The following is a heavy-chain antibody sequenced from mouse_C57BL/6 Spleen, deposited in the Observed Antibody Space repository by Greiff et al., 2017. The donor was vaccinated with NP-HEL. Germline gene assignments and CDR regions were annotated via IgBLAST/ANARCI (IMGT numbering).Heavy chain of an antibody. J-gene: IGHJ2*01. CDR3: TRGPPWGRADY. D-gene: IGHD3-3*01. CDR1: GFTFSSYA. CDR2: ISSGGDYI. Sequence: EVKLMESGEGLVKPGGSLKLSCAASGFTFSSYAMSWVRQTPEKRLEWVAYISSGGDYIYYADTVKGRFTISRDNARNTLYLQMSSLKSEDTAMYYCTRGPPWGRADYWGQGTTLTVSS. V-gene: IGHV5-9-1*02.